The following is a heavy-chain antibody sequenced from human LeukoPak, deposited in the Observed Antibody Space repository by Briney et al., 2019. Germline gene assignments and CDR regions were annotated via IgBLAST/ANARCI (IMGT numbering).Heavy chain of an antibody. J-gene: IGHJ4*02. CDR3: ARHQGRVTNFDY. CDR1: GGSISSTTSY. V-gene: IGHV4-39*01. CDR2: IYYSGST. Sequence: SETLSLTCAVSGGSISSTTSYWGWIRQPPGKGLEWIGRIYYSGSTFYNPSLKSRVTISVDTSKNQFSLRLSSVTAADTAVYYCARHQGRVTNFDYWGQGTLVSVSS. D-gene: IGHD3-3*01.